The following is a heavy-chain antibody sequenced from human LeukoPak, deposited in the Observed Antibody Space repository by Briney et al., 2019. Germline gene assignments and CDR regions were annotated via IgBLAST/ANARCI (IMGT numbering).Heavy chain of an antibody. CDR3: ARHSITMVRGVKPAPAFDI. CDR2: IYYSGST. J-gene: IGHJ3*02. CDR1: GGSISSGSYY. D-gene: IGHD3-10*01. Sequence: SETLSLTCTVSGGSISSGSYYWGWIRQPPGKGLEWIGSIYYSGSTYYNPSLKSRVTISVDTSKNQFSLKLSSVTAADTAVYYCARHSITMVRGVKPAPAFDIWGQGTMVTVSS. V-gene: IGHV4-39*01.